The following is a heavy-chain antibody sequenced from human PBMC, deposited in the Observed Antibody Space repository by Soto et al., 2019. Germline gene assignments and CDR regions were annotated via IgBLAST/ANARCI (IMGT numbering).Heavy chain of an antibody. V-gene: IGHV4-34*01. CDR1: CGSFSGYY. D-gene: IGHD6-6*01. CDR3: ARTSRFDC. CDR2: INHSGST. J-gene: IGHJ4*02. Sequence: QVQLQQWGAGQLKHSETLYLTCAVYCGSFSGYYWSWIRQPPGKGLEWIGEINHSGSTNYNPSLKSRVTMSVDTSKNQFSLKLSSVTAADTAVYYCARTSRFDCWGQGTLVTVSS.